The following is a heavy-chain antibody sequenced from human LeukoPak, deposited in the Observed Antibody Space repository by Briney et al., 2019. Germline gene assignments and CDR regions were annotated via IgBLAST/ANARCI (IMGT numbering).Heavy chain of an antibody. CDR3: ARSASGYQHLDY. V-gene: IGHV1-69*04. CDR2: IIPILGIA. J-gene: IGHJ4*02. D-gene: IGHD3-22*01. Sequence: ASVKVSCKAAGGTFSSYAISWVQQAPGQGLEWMGRIIPILGIANYAQKFQGRVTITADKSTSTAYMELSSLRSEDTAVYYCARSASGYQHLDYWGQGTLVTVSS. CDR1: GGTFSSYA.